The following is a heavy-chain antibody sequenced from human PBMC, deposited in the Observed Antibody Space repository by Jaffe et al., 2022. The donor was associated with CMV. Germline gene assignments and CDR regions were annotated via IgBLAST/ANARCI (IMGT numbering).Heavy chain of an antibody. V-gene: IGHV3-33*08. Sequence: QVQLVESGGGVVQPGRSLRLSCAASGFTFSSYGMHWVRQAPGKGLEWVAVIWYDGSNKYYADSVKGRFTISRDNSKNTLYLQMNSLRAEDTAVYYCARGGWELLGAGWDYYYYMDVWGKGTTVTVSS. CDR1: GFTFSSYG. CDR2: IWYDGSNK. J-gene: IGHJ6*03. D-gene: IGHD1-26*01. CDR3: ARGGWELLGAGWDYYYYMDV.